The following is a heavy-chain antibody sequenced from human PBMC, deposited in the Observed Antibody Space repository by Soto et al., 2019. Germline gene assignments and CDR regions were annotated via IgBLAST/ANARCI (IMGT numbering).Heavy chain of an antibody. CDR1: GFTFSSYA. CDR3: ARGRYYYDRTDAIDI. Sequence: QVQLVESGGGVVQPGRSLRLSCAASGFTFSSYAMHWVRQAPGKGLEWVAVISYDGRNKYYADSVKGRFTISRDNSKNSRYRQMNSLRAEDTAVYYCARGRYYYDRTDAIDIWGQGTMVTVSS. V-gene: IGHV3-30*04. CDR2: ISYDGRNK. D-gene: IGHD3-22*01. J-gene: IGHJ3*02.